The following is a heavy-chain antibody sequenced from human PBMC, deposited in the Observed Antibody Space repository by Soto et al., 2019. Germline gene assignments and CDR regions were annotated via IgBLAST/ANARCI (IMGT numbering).Heavy chain of an antibody. V-gene: IGHV3-21*01. CDR2: ISSSSSYI. J-gene: IGHJ1*01. D-gene: IGHD2-21*01. CDR3: ARDNPYCGGDCQH. CDR1: GFTFSSYS. Sequence: EVQLVESGGGLVKPGGSLRLSCAASGFTFSSYSMNWVRQAPGKGLEWVSSISSSSSYIYYADSVKGRFTISRDNAKNSLYLQMNSLRAEDTAVYYCARDNPYCGGDCQHWGQGTLVTVSS.